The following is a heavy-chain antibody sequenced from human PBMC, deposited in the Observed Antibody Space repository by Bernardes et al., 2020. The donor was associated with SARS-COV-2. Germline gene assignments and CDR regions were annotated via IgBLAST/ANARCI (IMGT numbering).Heavy chain of an antibody. CDR2: INHSGST. J-gene: IGHJ4*02. CDR3: ASQLWLRGRYY. D-gene: IGHD5-18*01. V-gene: IGHV4-34*01. CDR1: GGSFSGYY. Sequence: SETLSLTCAVYGGSFSGYYWTWIRQSPGKGLEWIGEINHSGSTNYNPSLKSRVTISIDTSKNQFSLNLDSVTAADTAVYYCASQLWLRGRYYWGQGTLVTVSS.